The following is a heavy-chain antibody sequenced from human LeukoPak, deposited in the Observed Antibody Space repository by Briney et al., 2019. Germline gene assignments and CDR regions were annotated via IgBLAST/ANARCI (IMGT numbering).Heavy chain of an antibody. D-gene: IGHD6-19*01. CDR3: AKDGTSGWYVGNWFDP. V-gene: IGHV3-30*18. CDR1: GXSFSTFG. Sequence: GRSLRLSCVASGXSFSTFGMHWVRQAPGKGLEWVALVSDDGQYYADSVKGRFTISRDNSKNTVYLQMNSLRAEDTAVYYCAKDGTSGWYVGNWFDPWGQGTLVTVSS. J-gene: IGHJ5*02. CDR2: VSDDGQ.